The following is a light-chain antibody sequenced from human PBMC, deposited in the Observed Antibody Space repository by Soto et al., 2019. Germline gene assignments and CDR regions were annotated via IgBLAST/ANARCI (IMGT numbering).Light chain of an antibody. V-gene: IGKV3-20*01. CDR1: QSVRNSY. J-gene: IGKJ1*01. CDR3: QQDYSSRM. Sequence: EILLTQSPGTLSLSPGERATLSCRASQSVRNSYLAWYQQKPGQAPRLLIYGASGRATGNPDRFSGSGSGTDFTLTISRLEPEDFAVYYCQQDYSSRMFGQGTKVEMK. CDR2: GAS.